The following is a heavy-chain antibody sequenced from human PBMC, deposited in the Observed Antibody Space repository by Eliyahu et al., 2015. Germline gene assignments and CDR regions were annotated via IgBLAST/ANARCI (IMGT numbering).Heavy chain of an antibody. V-gene: IGHV3-48*01. CDR1: GFTFSSYS. D-gene: IGHD3-16*01. CDR2: ISSSSSTI. Sequence: EVQLVESGGGLVQPGGSLRXSCAASGFTFSSYSMNWVRQAPGKGLGWVSYISSSSSTIYYADSVKGRFTISRDNAKNSLYLQMNSLRAEDTAVYYCARDLWGPAAPWGQGTLVTVSS. J-gene: IGHJ4*02. CDR3: ARDLWGPAAP.